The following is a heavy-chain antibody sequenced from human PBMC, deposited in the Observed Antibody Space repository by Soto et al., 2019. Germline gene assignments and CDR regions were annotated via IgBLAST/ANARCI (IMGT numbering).Heavy chain of an antibody. D-gene: IGHD2-2*01. CDR1: GGTFSSYA. V-gene: IGHV1-69*13. CDR3: ARDSLEVPAAYAYYYYGMDV. CDR2: IIPIFGTA. Sequence: SVKVSCKASGGTFSSYAISWVRQAPGQGLEWMGGIIPIFGTANYAQKFQGRVTITADESTSTAYMELSSLRSEDTAVYYCARDSLEVPAAYAYYYYGMDVWGQGTTVTVSS. J-gene: IGHJ6*02.